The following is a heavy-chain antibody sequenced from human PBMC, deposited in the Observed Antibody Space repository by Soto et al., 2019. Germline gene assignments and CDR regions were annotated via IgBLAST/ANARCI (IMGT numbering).Heavy chain of an antibody. CDR3: AKDNREYYDFWSDSTYYFDY. CDR2: ISWNSGSI. D-gene: IGHD3-3*01. CDR1: GFTFDDYA. J-gene: IGHJ4*02. Sequence: EVQLVESGGGLVQPGRSLRLSCAASGFTFDDYAMHWVRQAPGKGLEWVSGISWNSGSIGYADSVKGRFTISRDNAKNSLYLQMNSLRAEDTALYYCAKDNREYYDFWSDSTYYFDYWGQGTLVTVSS. V-gene: IGHV3-9*01.